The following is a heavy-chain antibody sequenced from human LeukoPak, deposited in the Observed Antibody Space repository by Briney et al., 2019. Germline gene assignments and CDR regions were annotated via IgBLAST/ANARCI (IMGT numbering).Heavy chain of an antibody. CDR1: GGSISSYY. V-gene: IGHV4-59*01. J-gene: IGHJ6*03. Sequence: ASETLSLTCTVSGGSISSYYWSWIRQPPGKGLEWIGYIYYSGSTNYNPSLKSRVTISVETSKNQFSLKLSSVTAADTAVYYCARRRDCSGGSCYAYYYYYYMDVWGKGTTVTISS. D-gene: IGHD2-15*01. CDR2: IYYSGST. CDR3: ARRRDCSGGSCYAYYYYYYMDV.